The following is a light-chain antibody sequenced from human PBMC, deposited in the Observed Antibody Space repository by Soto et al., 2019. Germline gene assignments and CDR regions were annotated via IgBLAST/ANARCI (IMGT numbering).Light chain of an antibody. CDR1: SSDVGSYNL. CDR2: EGS. Sequence: QSVLTQPASVSGSPGQSISISCTGTSSDVGSYNLVSWYQQHPGKAPKLMIYEGSKRPSGVSNRFSGSKSGNTASLTISGLQAEDEADYSCCSYAGSSTVFGTGTKVTDL. V-gene: IGLV2-23*01. CDR3: CSYAGSSTV. J-gene: IGLJ1*01.